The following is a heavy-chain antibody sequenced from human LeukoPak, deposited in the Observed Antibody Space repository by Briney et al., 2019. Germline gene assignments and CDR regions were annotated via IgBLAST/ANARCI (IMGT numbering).Heavy chain of an antibody. Sequence: GGSLRLSCAASGFTFRDFYMTWIRQAPGKGLEWVAYIGPSGTIMNYADSVKGRFTVSRDNAENSLYLHMNSLRAEDTAVYYCTRDPRLCDYWGQGTLVAVSS. CDR3: TRDPRLCDY. V-gene: IGHV3-11*01. CDR1: GFTFRDFY. CDR2: IGPSGTIM. J-gene: IGHJ4*02.